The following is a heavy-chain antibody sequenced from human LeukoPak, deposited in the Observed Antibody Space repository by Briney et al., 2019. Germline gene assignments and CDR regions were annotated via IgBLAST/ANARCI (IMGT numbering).Heavy chain of an antibody. CDR1: GGSISSGSYY. V-gene: IGHV4-61*09. D-gene: IGHD6-13*01. CDR2: IYTSGTS. CDR3: ASFRNIAAAGSELDY. Sequence: PSETLSLTCTVSGGSISSGSYYWSWIRQPAGKELEWIGHIYTSGTSNYNPSLRSRVTISLDTSKNQFSLKLNSVTAADTAVYYCASFRNIAAAGSELDYWGQGTLVTVSS. J-gene: IGHJ4*02.